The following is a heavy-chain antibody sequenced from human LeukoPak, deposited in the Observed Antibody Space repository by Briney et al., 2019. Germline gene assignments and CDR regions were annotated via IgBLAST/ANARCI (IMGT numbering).Heavy chain of an antibody. CDR3: ARGSYDILTGYPYYFDY. V-gene: IGHV3-30*04. CDR2: ISYDGSNK. D-gene: IGHD3-9*01. Sequence: PGRSLRLYCAASGFTFSSYAMHWVRPAPGKGLEWVAVISYDGSNKYYADSVKGRFTISRDNSKNTLYLQMNSLRAEDTAVYYCARGSYDILTGYPYYFDYWGQGTLVTVSS. J-gene: IGHJ4*02. CDR1: GFTFSSYA.